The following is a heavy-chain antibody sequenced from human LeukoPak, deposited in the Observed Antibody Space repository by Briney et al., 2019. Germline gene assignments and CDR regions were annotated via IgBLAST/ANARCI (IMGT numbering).Heavy chain of an antibody. V-gene: IGHV3-30-3*02. Sequence: GGSLRLSCAASGFTFSSYAMHWVRQAPGKGLEWVAVISYDGSNKYYADSVKGRFTISRDNSKNTLYLQMNSLRVEDTAVYYCVKTSSGYYYFDYWGQGTLVTVSS. CDR1: GFTFSSYA. D-gene: IGHD3-22*01. J-gene: IGHJ4*02. CDR2: ISYDGSNK. CDR3: VKTSSGYYYFDY.